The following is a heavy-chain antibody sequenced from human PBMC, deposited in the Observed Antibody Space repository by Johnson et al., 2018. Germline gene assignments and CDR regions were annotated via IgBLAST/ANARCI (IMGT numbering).Heavy chain of an antibody. J-gene: IGHJ6*03. D-gene: IGHD4-17*01. Sequence: QVQLVQSGGGVVQXGRSLRLXCAASGFTFSSYAMHWVRQAPGKGLEWVAVISYDGSNKYYADSVKGRFTTSRDSSKNTLYLQMHSPRAEDTAVYYCARVGYGDYEGYMDVWGKGTTVTVSS. CDR1: GFTFSSYA. CDR3: ARVGYGDYEGYMDV. CDR2: ISYDGSNK. V-gene: IGHV3-30-3*01.